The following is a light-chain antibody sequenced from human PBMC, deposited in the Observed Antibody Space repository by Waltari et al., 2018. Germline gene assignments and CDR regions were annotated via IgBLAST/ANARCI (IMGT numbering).Light chain of an antibody. CDR1: SSDVGGYNY. V-gene: IGLV2-8*01. CDR3: SSYSGSNNLGV. J-gene: IGLJ2*01. CDR2: EVN. Sequence: QSALTQPPSASGSPGQSVTISCTGTSSDVGGYNYVSWYQQHRGKAPKLIISEVNKRPSGVPDRFSGSKSGNTASLTVSGLQADDEADYYCSSYSGSNNLGVFGGGTKLTVL.